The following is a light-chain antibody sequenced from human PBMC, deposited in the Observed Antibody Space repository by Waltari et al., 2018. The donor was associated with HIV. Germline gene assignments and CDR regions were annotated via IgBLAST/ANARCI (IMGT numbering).Light chain of an antibody. J-gene: IGLJ2*01. CDR2: EDN. CDR1: RSDVGAYKY. Sequence: QSALTQPPSASGSPGQSVTIPCTGIRSDVGAYKYVSWYPHHPGKAPKLMIYEDNRRPSGVPDRFSGSKSGNTASLTVSGLQADDEADYYCSSYAGTNRLFGGGTKLTVL. V-gene: IGLV2-8*01. CDR3: SSYAGTNRL.